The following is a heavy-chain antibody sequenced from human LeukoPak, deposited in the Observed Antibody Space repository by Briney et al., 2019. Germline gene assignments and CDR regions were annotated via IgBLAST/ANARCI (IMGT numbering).Heavy chain of an antibody. V-gene: IGHV3-23*01. J-gene: IGHJ4*02. CDR1: GFTFSSYA. Sequence: GGSLRLSCAASGFTFSSYAMSWVRQAPGKWLEWVSAISGSGGSTYYADSVKGRFTISRDNSKNTLYLQMNSLRAEDTAVYYCAKSSYVVVVPAAYFDYWGQGTLVTVSS. CDR2: ISGSGGST. CDR3: AKSSYVVVVPAAYFDY. D-gene: IGHD2-2*01.